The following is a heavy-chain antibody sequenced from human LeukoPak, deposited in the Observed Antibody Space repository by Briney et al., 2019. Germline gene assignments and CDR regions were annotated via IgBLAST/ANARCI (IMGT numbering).Heavy chain of an antibody. CDR1: GFTFSSYE. D-gene: IGHD2-15*01. CDR3: ARKPVEAAMWRLWFDP. V-gene: IGHV3-48*03. CDR2: ISSSGSTI. Sequence: GGSLRLSCAASGFTFSSYEMNWVRQAAGKGLEWVSYISSSGSTIYYADSVKGRFTISRDNAKNSLYLQMNSLRAEDTAVYYCARKPVEAAMWRLWFDPWGQGTLVTVSS. J-gene: IGHJ5*02.